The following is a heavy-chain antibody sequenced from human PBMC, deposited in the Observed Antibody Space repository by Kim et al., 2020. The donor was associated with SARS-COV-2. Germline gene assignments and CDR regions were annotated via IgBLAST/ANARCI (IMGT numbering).Heavy chain of an antibody. J-gene: IGHJ4*02. CDR2: T. CDR3: AKDPYEMNFDY. V-gene: IGHV3-23*01. D-gene: IGHD3-3*01. Sequence: TYYADSVKGRFTISRDNSKNTLYLQMNSLRAEDTAVYYCAKDPYEMNFDYWGQGTLVTVSS.